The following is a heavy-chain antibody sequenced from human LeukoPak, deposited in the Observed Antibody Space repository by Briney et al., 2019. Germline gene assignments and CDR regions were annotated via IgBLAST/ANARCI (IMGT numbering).Heavy chain of an antibody. Sequence: GGSLRLSCAASGFTFSSYAMSWVRQAPGKGLGWVSAISGSGGSTYYADSVKGRFTISRDNSKNTLYLQMNSLRAEDTAVYYCAKSVRFLEQAPDYWGQGTLVTVSS. D-gene: IGHD3-3*01. CDR2: ISGSGGST. J-gene: IGHJ4*02. V-gene: IGHV3-23*01. CDR1: GFTFSSYA. CDR3: AKSVRFLEQAPDY.